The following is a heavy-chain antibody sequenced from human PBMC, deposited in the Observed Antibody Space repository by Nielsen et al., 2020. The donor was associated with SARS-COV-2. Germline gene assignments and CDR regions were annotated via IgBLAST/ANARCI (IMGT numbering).Heavy chain of an antibody. V-gene: IGHV3-48*01. Sequence: GESLKISCAASGFTFSSYSMNWVRQAPGKGLEWVSYISTNVNTVHYADSVKGRFTISRDNAQNSLYLQMNSLRAEDTAVYYCVRGLQVPNGLAHRWGQGTLVTVSS. CDR1: GFTFSSYS. J-gene: IGHJ4*02. CDR3: VRGLQVPNGLAHR. CDR2: ISTNVNTV. D-gene: IGHD3-16*01.